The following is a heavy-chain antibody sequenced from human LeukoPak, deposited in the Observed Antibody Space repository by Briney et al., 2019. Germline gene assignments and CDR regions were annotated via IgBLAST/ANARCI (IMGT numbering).Heavy chain of an antibody. J-gene: IGHJ4*02. CDR2: IKSKADGGTT. V-gene: IGHV3-15*01. D-gene: IGHD3-10*01. CDR1: GFTFSNAW. CDR3: TVSYGSGSSY. Sequence: AGSLRLSCAASGFTFSNAWMSWVRQAPGKGLEWVGRIKSKADGGTTDYAAPVKGRFTISRDDSKNTLYLQMNSLKTEDTAVYYCTVSYGSGSSYWGQGTLVTVSS.